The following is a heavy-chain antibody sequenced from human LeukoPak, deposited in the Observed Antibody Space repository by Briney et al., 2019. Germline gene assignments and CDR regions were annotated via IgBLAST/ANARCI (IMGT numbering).Heavy chain of an antibody. J-gene: IGHJ6*03. Sequence: PSETLSLTCAVYGGSFSGYYWSWIRQPPGKGLEWIGEINHSGSTNYNPSLKSRVTISVDTSKNQFSLKLSSVTAADTAVYYCAGRGLDGYKPLYYYYMDVWGKGTTVTVSS. V-gene: IGHV4-34*01. CDR1: GGSFSGYY. D-gene: IGHD5-24*01. CDR2: INHSGST. CDR3: AGRGLDGYKPLYYYYMDV.